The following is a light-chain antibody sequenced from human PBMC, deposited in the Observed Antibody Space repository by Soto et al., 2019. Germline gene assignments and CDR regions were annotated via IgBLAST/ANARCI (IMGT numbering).Light chain of an antibody. Sequence: AIQLTQSPSSLSASVGDRVTITCRASQDIRVDLGWYQQRPGKAPKVLIFAASTLRSGVPSRFSGSGSGTEFSLTINSLQPEDFATYYCLQDYSYPRTFGQGTKLEVK. CDR2: AAS. CDR3: LQDYSYPRT. J-gene: IGKJ1*01. CDR1: QDIRVD. V-gene: IGKV1-6*01.